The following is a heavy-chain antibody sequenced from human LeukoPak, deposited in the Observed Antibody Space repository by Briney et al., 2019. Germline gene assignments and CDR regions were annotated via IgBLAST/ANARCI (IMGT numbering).Heavy chain of an antibody. Sequence: GASVKVSCKASGYTFTSYGISWVRQAPGQGLEWMGWISAYNGNTNYAQKLQGRVTMTTDTSTSTAYMELGSLRSDDTAVYYCARVDIVVVVAATLDYWGQGTLVTVSS. V-gene: IGHV1-18*01. D-gene: IGHD2-15*01. J-gene: IGHJ4*02. CDR3: ARVDIVVVVAATLDY. CDR2: ISAYNGNT. CDR1: GYTFTSYG.